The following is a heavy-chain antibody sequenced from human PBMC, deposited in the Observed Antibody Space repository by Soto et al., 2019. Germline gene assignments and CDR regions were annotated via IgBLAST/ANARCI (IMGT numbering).Heavy chain of an antibody. D-gene: IGHD1-1*01. CDR2: ITPMLDTP. CDR3: ARELGRTGADF. J-gene: IGHJ4*02. Sequence: QVQLVQSGAEVKKAGSSVKVSCKASGGTLSSYRISWVRQAPGQGLEWMGGITPMLDTPNYAQKFQGRVTITADESTSTAYMDLTSLRSDDTAVYYCARELGRTGADFWGQGTLVTVSS. V-gene: IGHV1-69*01. CDR1: GGTLSSYR.